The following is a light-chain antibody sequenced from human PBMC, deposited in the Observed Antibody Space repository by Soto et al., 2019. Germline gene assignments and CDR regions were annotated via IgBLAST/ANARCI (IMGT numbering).Light chain of an antibody. CDR3: QHYSNLPLP. CDR1: QIFSGNY. Sequence: EIVLTQSPGTLSLSPGERATLSCRASQIFSGNYLAWYQQKPGQAPRLLIYDVSTRATGIPDRFSGSGSGTDFTLTISRLEPEDFAVYYCQHYSNLPLPFGGGTKVEIK. CDR2: DVS. J-gene: IGKJ4*01. V-gene: IGKV3-20*01.